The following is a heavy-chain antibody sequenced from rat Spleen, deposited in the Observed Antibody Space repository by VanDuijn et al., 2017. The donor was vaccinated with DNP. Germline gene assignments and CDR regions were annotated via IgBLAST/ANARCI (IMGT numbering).Heavy chain of an antibody. CDR1: GFTFSDYN. Sequence: EVQLVESGGGLAQPGRSLKLSCAASGFTFSDYNMAWLRQAPRKGLEWVATIIYDGTRTYYRDSVQGRFTISRDNAKDTLYLQMNSLRSEDTATYYCAREGDYYDGYGDALDAWGQGTSVTVSS. J-gene: IGHJ4*01. CDR3: AREGDYYDGYGDALDA. D-gene: IGHD1-12*03. CDR2: IIYDGTRT. V-gene: IGHV5S10*01.